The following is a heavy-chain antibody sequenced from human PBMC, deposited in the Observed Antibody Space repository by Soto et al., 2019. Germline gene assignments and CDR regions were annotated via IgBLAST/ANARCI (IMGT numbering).Heavy chain of an antibody. CDR1: GFTVSSNY. J-gene: IGHJ3*02. CDR3: ACLDSGSFIDAFDI. V-gene: IGHV3-53*04. D-gene: IGHD3-10*01. Sequence: GGFLRLSCEASGFTVSSNYMSWVRQAPGKGLEWVSVIYSGGSTYNADSGKGRFTISRHNSKNTLYLQMNSLRAEATAVYYCACLDSGSFIDAFDIWGQGTMVTVSS. CDR2: IYSGGST.